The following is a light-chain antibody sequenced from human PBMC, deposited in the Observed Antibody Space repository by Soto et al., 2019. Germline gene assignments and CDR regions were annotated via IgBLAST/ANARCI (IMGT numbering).Light chain of an antibody. CDR3: LLSYNGPYV. Sequence: QAFVAQEPSLTLSPGGTVTLTCGSSTGAVTNGHYPYWFQQKPGQAPRTLIYDTTNRHSWTPARFSGSLLGGKAALTLSGAQPEDEAEYYCLLSYNGPYVFGTGTKVTVL. CDR1: TGAVTNGHY. J-gene: IGLJ1*01. V-gene: IGLV7-46*01. CDR2: DTT.